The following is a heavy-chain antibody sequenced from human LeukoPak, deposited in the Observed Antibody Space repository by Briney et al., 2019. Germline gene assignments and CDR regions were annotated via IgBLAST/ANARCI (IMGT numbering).Heavy chain of an antibody. CDR2: ISGDGAST. D-gene: IGHD6-19*01. Sequence: GGSLRLSCAASGFTFAIHAMTWVRQAPGKGLEWVSGISGDGASTHYAESVKGQFTISRDNSKNTLYLQMNSLRDEDTALYYCAKAGIGVVGYFDYWGQGTLVTVSP. CDR3: AKAGIGVVGYFDY. CDR1: GFTFAIHA. V-gene: IGHV3-23*01. J-gene: IGHJ4*02.